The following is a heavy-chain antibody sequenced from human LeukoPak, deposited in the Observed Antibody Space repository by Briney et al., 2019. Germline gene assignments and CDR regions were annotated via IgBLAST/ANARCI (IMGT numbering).Heavy chain of an antibody. J-gene: IGHJ4*02. CDR1: GYTFTNYP. CDR3: ARFLSMIVI. D-gene: IGHD3-22*01. V-gene: IGHV1-69*13. CDR2: IIPIFGTA. Sequence: GASVKVSCKASGYTFTNYPMNWVRQAPGQGLEWMGGIIPIFGTANYAQKFQGRVTITADESTSTAYMELSSLRSEDTAVYYCARFLSMIVIWGQGTLVTVSS.